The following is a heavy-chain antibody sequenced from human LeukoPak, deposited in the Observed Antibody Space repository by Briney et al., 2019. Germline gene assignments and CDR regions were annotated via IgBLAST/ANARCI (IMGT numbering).Heavy chain of an antibody. J-gene: IGHJ4*02. CDR2: ISSSSYI. D-gene: IGHD4-23*01. CDR1: GFTFSSYS. V-gene: IGHV3-21*01. Sequence: GGSLRLSCAASGFTFSSYSMNWVRQAPGKGLEWVSSISSSSYIYYADSVKGRFTVSRDNAKNSLYLQMNSLRAEDTAVYYCARVHGGSFDYWGQGTLVTVSS. CDR3: ARVHGGSFDY.